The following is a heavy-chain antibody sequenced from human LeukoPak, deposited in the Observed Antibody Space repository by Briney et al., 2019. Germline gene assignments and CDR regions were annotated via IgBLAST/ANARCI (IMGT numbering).Heavy chain of an antibody. CDR1: GYSFTNYW. J-gene: IGHJ4*02. Sequence: GESLKISCEASGYSFTNYWIGWVRQMPGKGLEWMGIIYPGDSDTRYNPSFQGQVTISADKSISTAYLQWSSLKASDTAMYYCVILENWNYAIDYWGQGTLVTVSS. CDR3: VILENWNYAIDY. D-gene: IGHD1-7*01. V-gene: IGHV5-51*01. CDR2: IYPGDSDT.